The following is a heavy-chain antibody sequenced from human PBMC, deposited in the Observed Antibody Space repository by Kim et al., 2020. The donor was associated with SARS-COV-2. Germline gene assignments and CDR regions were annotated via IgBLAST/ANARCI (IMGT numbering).Heavy chain of an antibody. J-gene: IGHJ5*02. CDR2: ISSSGSTI. CDR3: ARDTSNNWKFNWFDP. D-gene: IGHD1-20*01. CDR1: GFTFSSYE. V-gene: IGHV3-48*03. Sequence: GGSLRLSCAASGFTFSSYEMNWVRQAPGKGLEWVSYISSSGSTIYYADSVKGRFTISRDNAKNSLYLQMNSLRAEDTAVYYCARDTSNNWKFNWFDPWGQGTLVTVSS.